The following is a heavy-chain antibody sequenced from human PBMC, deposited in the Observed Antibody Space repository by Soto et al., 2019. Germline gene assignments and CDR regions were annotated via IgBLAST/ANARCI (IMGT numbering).Heavy chain of an antibody. CDR1: GCTYTRYY. D-gene: IGHD3-22*01. CDR2: INPSDGST. J-gene: IGHJ4*02. V-gene: IGHV1-46*01. CDR3: ARDVWLYSSTSGYIPLWLLGYFDD. Sequence: GASVKDSCQASGCTYTRYYMHWVRQAAGRGVDGMGIINPSDGSTSYAQKFQGRVTMTRDTSTSTVYMEQSSLRSEVTAVYYGARDVWLYSSTSGYIPLWLLGYFDDWGRGTLVTVSS.